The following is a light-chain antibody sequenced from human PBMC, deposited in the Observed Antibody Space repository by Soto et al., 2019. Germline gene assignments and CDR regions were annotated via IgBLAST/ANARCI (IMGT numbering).Light chain of an antibody. CDR3: QQANDFPHA. Sequence: DIQMTQSPSSVSASVGERVTITCRASEDISSWLAWYQQKPGTAPKLLIYGASNLQSGVPSRFSGSGAGTEFTLTISSLQTEDFATYYCQQANDFPHAFGGGTKVEIK. CDR1: EDISSW. J-gene: IGKJ4*01. V-gene: IGKV1-12*01. CDR2: GAS.